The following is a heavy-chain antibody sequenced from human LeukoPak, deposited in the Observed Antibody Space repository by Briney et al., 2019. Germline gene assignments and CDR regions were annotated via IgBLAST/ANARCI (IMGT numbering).Heavy chain of an antibody. D-gene: IGHD3-10*01. J-gene: IGHJ5*02. Sequence: SETLSLTYTVSGGSISSGDYYWSWIRQPPGKGLEWIGYIYYSGSTYYNPSLKSRVTISVDTSKNQFSLKLSSVTAADTAVYYCAREGWFGELSHWFDPWGQGTLVTVSS. CDR1: GGSISSGDYY. V-gene: IGHV4-30-4*01. CDR3: AREGWFGELSHWFDP. CDR2: IYYSGST.